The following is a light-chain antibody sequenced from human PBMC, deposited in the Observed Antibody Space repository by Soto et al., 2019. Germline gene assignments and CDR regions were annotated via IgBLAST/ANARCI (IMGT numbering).Light chain of an antibody. CDR3: QSSDSSLSGYV. J-gene: IGLJ1*01. CDR1: SSNIGAGYE. Sequence: QSVRRQPPSVSEAPGQRGTISCTGSSSNIGAGYEADWYQQVPGTAPKLLIYENNNRPSGFPDRFSGSKSGTSASLAITGLQAEDEAQYYCQSSDSSLSGYVFRTGTKLTVL. V-gene: IGLV1-40*01. CDR2: ENN.